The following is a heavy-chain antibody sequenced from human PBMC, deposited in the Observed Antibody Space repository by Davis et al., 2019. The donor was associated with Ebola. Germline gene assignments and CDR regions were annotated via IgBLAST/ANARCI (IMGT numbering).Heavy chain of an antibody. D-gene: IGHD3-9*01. CDR1: GFTFSDYY. Sequence: GGSLRLSCAGSGFTFSDYYMGWIRQAPGKGLESVSYISHTGDTIYYADSVKGRFTISRDNAKNSLYLQMNSLRAEDTAVYYCARDRDPYYDIMIGYSPIDYWGQGTLVTVSS. J-gene: IGHJ4*02. V-gene: IGHV3-11*01. CDR3: ARDRDPYYDIMIGYSPIDY. CDR2: ISHTGDTI.